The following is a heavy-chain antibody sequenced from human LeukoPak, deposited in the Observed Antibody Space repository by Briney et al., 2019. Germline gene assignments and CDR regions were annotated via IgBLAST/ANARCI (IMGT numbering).Heavy chain of an antibody. Sequence: PSETLSLTCTVSGGSISSGDSYWPWIRQPPGKGLEWIGNIYYSGSTYYNPSLKSRVIISVDTSKNQSSLKLSSVTAADTALYYCARHNNYDYIWGSYRPTGGFDYWGQGTLVTVSS. CDR2: IYYSGST. CDR3: ARHNNYDYIWGSYRPTGGFDY. CDR1: GGSISSGDSY. V-gene: IGHV4-30-4*01. J-gene: IGHJ4*02. D-gene: IGHD3-16*02.